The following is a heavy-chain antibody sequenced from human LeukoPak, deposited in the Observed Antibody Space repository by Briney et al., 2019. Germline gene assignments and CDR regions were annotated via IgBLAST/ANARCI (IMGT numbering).Heavy chain of an antibody. CDR3: ARAVAGGAHGAGTAYYYGMDV. CDR2: IYYSGST. J-gene: IGHJ6*02. CDR1: GGSISSYY. Sequence: SETLSLTRTVSGGSISSYYWSWIRQPPGKGLEWIGYIYYSGSTNYNPSLKSRVTISVDTSKNQFSLKLSSVTAADTAVYYCARAVAGGAHGAGTAYYYGMDVWGQGTTVTVSS. D-gene: IGHD6-19*01. V-gene: IGHV4-59*08.